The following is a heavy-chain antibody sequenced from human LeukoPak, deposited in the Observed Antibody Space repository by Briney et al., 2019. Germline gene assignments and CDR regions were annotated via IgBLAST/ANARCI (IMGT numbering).Heavy chain of an antibody. CDR1: GLTFSSSW. D-gene: IGHD5-18*01. J-gene: IGHJ4*02. V-gene: IGHV3-7*01. Sequence: GGSLRLSCAVSGLTFSSSWMDWVRQAPGRGLEWVASINPDGNKKYSADSVKGRFTISRDNAENSLYLQMNSLRVEDTAFYYCARDLAYSRLDYWGQGMLVTVSS. CDR2: INPDGNKK. CDR3: ARDLAYSRLDY.